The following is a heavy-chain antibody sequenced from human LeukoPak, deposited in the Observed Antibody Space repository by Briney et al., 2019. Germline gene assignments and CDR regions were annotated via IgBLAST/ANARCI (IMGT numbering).Heavy chain of an antibody. J-gene: IGHJ4*02. CDR3: ARVEFIAAAVTYDY. CDR1: GGSISSSNW. Sequence: KPSETLSLTCAVSGGSISSSNWWSWVRQPPGKGLEWIGEIYHSGSTNYNPSLKSRVTIPVDKSKNQFSLKLSSVTAADTAVYYCARVEFIAAAVTYDYWGQGTLVTVSS. V-gene: IGHV4-4*02. CDR2: IYHSGST. D-gene: IGHD6-13*01.